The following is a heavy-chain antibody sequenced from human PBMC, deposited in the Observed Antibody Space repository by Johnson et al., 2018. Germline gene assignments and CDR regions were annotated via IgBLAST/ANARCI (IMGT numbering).Heavy chain of an antibody. Sequence: EVQLLETGGGLVQPGGSLRLSCAASGITFSSYWMHWVRQAPGKGLVWVSRINSDGSSTSYADSVKGRFTISRDNAKKTLDLQMNSLRAEDTAVYYCAKDVGREWEPPRGAFDIWGQGTMVTVSS. V-gene: IGHV3-74*01. CDR1: GITFSSYW. D-gene: IGHD1-26*01. CDR2: INSDGSST. CDR3: AKDVGREWEPPRGAFDI. J-gene: IGHJ3*02.